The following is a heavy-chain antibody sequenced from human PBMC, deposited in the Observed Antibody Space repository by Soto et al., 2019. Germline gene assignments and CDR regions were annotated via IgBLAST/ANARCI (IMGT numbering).Heavy chain of an antibody. CDR2: ISYDGSNK. CDR1: GYTFSSYG. CDR3: AKYIAVAADPADYYYYGMDV. Sequence: QVQLVESGGGVVQPGRSLRLSCAASGYTFSSYGMHWVRQAPGKGLEWVAVISYDGSNKYYADSVKGRFTISRDNSKNTLYLQMNSLRAEDTAVYYCAKYIAVAADPADYYYYGMDVWGQGTTVTVSS. V-gene: IGHV3-30*18. J-gene: IGHJ6*02. D-gene: IGHD6-19*01.